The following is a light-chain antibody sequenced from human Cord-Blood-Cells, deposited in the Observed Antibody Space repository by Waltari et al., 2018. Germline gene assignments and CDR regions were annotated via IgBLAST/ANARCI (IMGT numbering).Light chain of an antibody. J-gene: IGLJ2*01. Sequence: SALTQPASVSGSPGQSIPISCTVTSSDVGGYNYVSWDQQHQGKAPKPMIYAVSNRPSGVSNRFSGSKSGNTASLTISGLQAEDEADYDCSSYTSSSTLVFGGGTKLPVL. CDR1: SSDVGGYNY. CDR3: SSYTSSSTLV. V-gene: IGLV2-14*01. CDR2: AVS.